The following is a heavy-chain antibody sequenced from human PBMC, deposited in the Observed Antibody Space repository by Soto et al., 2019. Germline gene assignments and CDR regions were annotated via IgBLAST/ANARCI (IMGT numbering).Heavy chain of an antibody. D-gene: IGHD6-13*01. CDR3: ARDVIAAAGTAG. V-gene: IGHV1-69*12. J-gene: IGHJ4*02. CDR1: GGTFSSYA. Sequence: QVQLVQSGAEVKKPGSSVKVSCKASGGTFSSYAISWVRQAPGQGLEWMGGIIPIFGTANYAQKFQGRVTIXAGXSTSTADRELSSLRSEDTAVYYCARDVIAAAGTAGWGQGTLVTVSS. CDR2: IIPIFGTA.